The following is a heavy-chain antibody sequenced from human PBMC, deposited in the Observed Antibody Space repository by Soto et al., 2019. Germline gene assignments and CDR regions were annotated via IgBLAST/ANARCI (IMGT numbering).Heavy chain of an antibody. CDR2: ISYDGSNK. V-gene: IGHV3-30-3*01. CDR3: ARALSEAYDAFDI. CDR1: GFTFSSYA. Sequence: GGSLILSCAASGFTFSSYAMHWVRQAPGKGLEWVAVISYDGSNKYYADSVKGRFTISRDNSKNTLYLQMNSLRAEDTAVYYCARALSEAYDAFDIWGQGTMVTVSS. J-gene: IGHJ3*02.